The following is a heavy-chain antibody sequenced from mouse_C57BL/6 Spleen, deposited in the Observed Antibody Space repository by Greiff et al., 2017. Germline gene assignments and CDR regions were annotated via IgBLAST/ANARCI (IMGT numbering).Heavy chain of an antibody. V-gene: IGHV1-15*01. CDR2: IDPETGGT. CDR1: GYTFTDYE. J-gene: IGHJ2*01. Sequence: QVQLKQSGAELVRPGASVTLSCKASGYTFTDYEMHWVKQTPVHGLEWIGAIDPETGGTAYNQKFKGKAILTADKSSSTAYMELRSLTSEDSAVYYCTRRDRPYFDYWGQGTTLTVSS. D-gene: IGHD3-3*01. CDR3: TRRDRPYFDY.